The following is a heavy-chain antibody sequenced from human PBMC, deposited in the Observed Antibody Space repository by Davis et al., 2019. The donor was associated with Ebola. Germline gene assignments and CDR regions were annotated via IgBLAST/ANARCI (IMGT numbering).Heavy chain of an antibody. Sequence: ASVKVSCKASRYTFTGYYMHWVRQPPGQGLEWMGWINPNSGGTNYAQKFQGWVTMTRDTSISTAYMELSRLRSDDTAVYYCARGTMVQSFDYWGQGTLVTVSS. CDR2: INPNSGGT. CDR1: RYTFTGYY. CDR3: ARGTMVQSFDY. J-gene: IGHJ4*02. D-gene: IGHD3-10*01. V-gene: IGHV1-2*04.